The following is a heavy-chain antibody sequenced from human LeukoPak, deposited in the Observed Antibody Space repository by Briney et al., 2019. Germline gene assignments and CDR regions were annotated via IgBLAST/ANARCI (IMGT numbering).Heavy chain of an antibody. Sequence: GGSLRLSCAASGFTFSDYYMSWIRQAPGKGLEWVSYISSSGSTIYYADSVKGRFTISRDNAKNSLYLQMNSLRAEDTAVYYCAKDVPYYYGSGSYPNWFDPWGQGTLVTVSS. V-gene: IGHV3-11*01. CDR3: AKDVPYYYGSGSYPNWFDP. CDR1: GFTFSDYY. CDR2: ISSSGSTI. D-gene: IGHD3-10*01. J-gene: IGHJ5*02.